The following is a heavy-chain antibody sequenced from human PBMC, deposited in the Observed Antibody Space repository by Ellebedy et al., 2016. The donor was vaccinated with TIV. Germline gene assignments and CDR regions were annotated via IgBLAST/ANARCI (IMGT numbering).Heavy chain of an antibody. V-gene: IGHV3-23*01. CDR2: LSGNGGST. D-gene: IGHD3-22*01. CDR3: AKEAYDSSGYSLDY. J-gene: IGHJ4*02. CDR1: GFTFRSYA. Sequence: GESLKISCVVSGFTFRSYAMSWVRQAPGKGLEWVSGLSGNGGSTSYADSVKGRFTISRDNSKNTLYVQMNSLRAEDTAIYYCAKEAYDSSGYSLDYWGQGTLVTVSS.